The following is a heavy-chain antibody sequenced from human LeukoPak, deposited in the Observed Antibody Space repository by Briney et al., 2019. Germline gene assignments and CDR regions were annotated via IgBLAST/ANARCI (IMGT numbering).Heavy chain of an antibody. V-gene: IGHV3-21*01. CDR2: ICPTGTDR. CDR3: ATETIGRHYDY. CDR1: GFTFSSCG. J-gene: IGHJ4*02. Sequence: PGGSLRLSCAASGFTFSSCGFNWVRQAPGKGLERVSSICPTGTDRYYADSVRGRFTISRDNAKNSMYLQMDSLRDEDTAVYYCATETIGRHYDYWGQGTLLTVSS.